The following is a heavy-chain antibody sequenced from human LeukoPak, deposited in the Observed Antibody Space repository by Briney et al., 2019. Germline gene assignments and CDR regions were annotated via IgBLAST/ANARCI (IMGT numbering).Heavy chain of an antibody. Sequence: GGSLRLSCAASGFTFSSYSMNWVRQAPGKGLEWVSSISSSSSYIYYADSVKGRFTISRGNAKNSLYQQMSSLRVEDTAVYYCARAYCSGGSCYGPYYYYYMDVWGKGTTVTVSS. J-gene: IGHJ6*03. V-gene: IGHV3-21*01. CDR1: GFTFSSYS. D-gene: IGHD2-15*01. CDR2: ISSSSSYI. CDR3: ARAYCSGGSCYGPYYYYYMDV.